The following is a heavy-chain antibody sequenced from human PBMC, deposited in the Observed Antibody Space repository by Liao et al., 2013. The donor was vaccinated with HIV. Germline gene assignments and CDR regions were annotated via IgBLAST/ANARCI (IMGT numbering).Heavy chain of an antibody. D-gene: IGHD3-10*01. CDR2: ISNTGST. Sequence: QLQLQESGPGLVKPSQTLSLTCTVSGGSINSGSYFWSWIRQPAGKGLEWIGHISNTGSTNYNPSLKSRVTISVDTSKNQFSLKLISVTAADTAVYYCARDMWYGSGPFDPWGQGTLVTVSS. CDR3: ARDMWYGSGPFDP. V-gene: IGHV4-61*02. J-gene: IGHJ5*02. CDR1: GGSINSGSYF.